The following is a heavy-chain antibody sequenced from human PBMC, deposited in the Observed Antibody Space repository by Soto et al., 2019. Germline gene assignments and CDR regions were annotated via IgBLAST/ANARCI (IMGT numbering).Heavy chain of an antibody. J-gene: IGHJ4*02. CDR2: INAGNGNT. CDR3: ASESYGGEFDY. CDR1: GYTFTSYA. Sequence: QVQLVQSGAEEKKPGASVKVSCKASGYTFTSYAMHWVRQAPGQRLEWMGWINAGNGNTKYSQKLQGRVTITRDTSASTAYMKLSSLRSEDTAVYYCASESYGGEFDYWGQGTLVTVSS. V-gene: IGHV1-3*05. D-gene: IGHD4-17*01.